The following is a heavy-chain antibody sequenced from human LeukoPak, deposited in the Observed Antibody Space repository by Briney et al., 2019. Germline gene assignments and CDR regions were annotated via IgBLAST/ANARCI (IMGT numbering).Heavy chain of an antibody. J-gene: IGHJ6*03. V-gene: IGHV3-53*01. CDR2: IYTSGTT. D-gene: IGHD3-3*01. CDR1: GFIVSGHY. CDR3: ARDKPGFLVGDMDV. Sequence: GGSLRLSCAASGFIVSGHYMSWVRQAPGEGLEWVSLIYTSGTTTYADSVKGRFTISRDPSKNTVYLQMNRLRVEDTAVYYCARDKPGFLVGDMDVWGIGTTVTVSS.